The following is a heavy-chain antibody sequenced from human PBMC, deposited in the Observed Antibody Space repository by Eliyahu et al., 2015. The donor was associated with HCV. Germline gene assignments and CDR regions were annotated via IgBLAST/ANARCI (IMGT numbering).Heavy chain of an antibody. D-gene: IGHD1-26*01. CDR2: INHSGST. CDR3: AREWWELRDLGYYDYYGMDV. J-gene: IGHJ6*02. CDR1: GGSFSGYY. V-gene: IGHV4-34*01. Sequence: QVQLQQWGAGLLKPSETLSLTCAVYGGSFSGYYWSWIRQPPGKGLEWIGEINHSGSTNYNPSLKSRVTISVDTSKNQYSLKVSSVTAADTAVYYCAREWWELRDLGYYDYYGMDVWGQGTTVTVSS.